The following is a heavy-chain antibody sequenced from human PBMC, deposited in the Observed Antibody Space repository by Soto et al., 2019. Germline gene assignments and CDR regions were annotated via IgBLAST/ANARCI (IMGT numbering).Heavy chain of an antibody. J-gene: IGHJ3*02. V-gene: IGHV1-18*04. D-gene: IGHD1-26*01. CDR1: GYTFTSYG. Sequence: ASVKVSCKASGYTFTSYGISWVRQAPGQGLEWMGWISAYNGNTNYAQKLQGRVTMTTDTSTSTAYMELRSLRSDDTAVYYCARDGPSSLQWELLEAFDIWGQGTIVTVSS. CDR3: ARDGPSSLQWELLEAFDI. CDR2: ISAYNGNT.